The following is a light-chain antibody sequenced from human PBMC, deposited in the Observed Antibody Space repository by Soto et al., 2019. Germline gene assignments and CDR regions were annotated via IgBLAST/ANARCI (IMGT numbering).Light chain of an antibody. CDR3: SSFARSSNVL. V-gene: IGLV2-8*01. CDR2: EVS. CDR1: SSDVGGYKH. Sequence: QSALTKPPSASGSPGQSVTISCTGTSSDVGGYKHVSWYQQHPGKAPKLMIFEVSKRPSGVPDRFSGSKSGNTASLTVSGLQAEDEADYYCSSFARSSNVLFGGGTQLTVL. J-gene: IGLJ2*01.